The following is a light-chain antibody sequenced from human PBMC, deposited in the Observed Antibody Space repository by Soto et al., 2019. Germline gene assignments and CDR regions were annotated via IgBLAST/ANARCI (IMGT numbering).Light chain of an antibody. J-gene: IGKJ1*01. Sequence: AIRMTQSPSSLSASTGDRVTITCRASQGISSYLAWYQQKPGKAPKLLIYAASTLQSVVPSRFSGSGSGTDFTLTISCLQSEDFATYYCQQYYSYPRTFGQGTKVDIK. CDR1: QGISSY. CDR2: AAS. CDR3: QQYYSYPRT. V-gene: IGKV1-8*01.